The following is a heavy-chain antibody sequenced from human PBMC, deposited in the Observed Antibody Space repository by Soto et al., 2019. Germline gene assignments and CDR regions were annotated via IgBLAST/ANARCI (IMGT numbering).Heavy chain of an antibody. CDR1: GFTFSSYG. D-gene: IGHD2-15*01. CDR2: ISYDGSNK. Sequence: PGGSLRLSCAASGFTFSSYGMHWVRQAPGKGLEWVAVISYDGSNKYYADSVKGRFTISRDNSKNTLYLQMNSLRAEDTAVYYCAKDRYCSGGSCYRFGYWGQGTLVTVSS. V-gene: IGHV3-30*18. CDR3: AKDRYCSGGSCYRFGY. J-gene: IGHJ4*02.